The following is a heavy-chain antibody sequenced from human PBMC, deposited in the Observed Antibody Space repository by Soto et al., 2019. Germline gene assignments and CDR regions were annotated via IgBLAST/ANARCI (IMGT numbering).Heavy chain of an antibody. CDR3: ARDSGLGQQLVRGYYFDY. D-gene: IGHD6-13*01. CDR1: GFTFSDHY. CDR2: ISSSSYI. Sequence: GSLRLSCAASGFTFSDHYMDWVRQAPGKGLEWVSSISSSSYIYYADSVKGRFTISRDNAKNSLYLQMNSLRAEDTAVYYCARDSGLGQQLVRGYYFDYWGQGTLVTVSS. V-gene: IGHV3-21*01. J-gene: IGHJ4*02.